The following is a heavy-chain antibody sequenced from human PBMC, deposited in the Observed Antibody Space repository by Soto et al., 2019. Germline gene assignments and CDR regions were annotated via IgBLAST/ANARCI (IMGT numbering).Heavy chain of an antibody. CDR3: ARAIDDFWSGYSSSNWFDP. Sequence: ASVKVSCKASGYTFTCYYMHWVRQAPGQGLEWMGWINPNSGGTNYAQKFQGWVTMTRDTSISTAYMELSRLRSADTAVYYCARAIDDFWSGYSSSNWFDPWGQGTLVTVSS. D-gene: IGHD3-3*01. CDR2: INPNSGGT. V-gene: IGHV1-2*04. CDR1: GYTFTCYY. J-gene: IGHJ5*02.